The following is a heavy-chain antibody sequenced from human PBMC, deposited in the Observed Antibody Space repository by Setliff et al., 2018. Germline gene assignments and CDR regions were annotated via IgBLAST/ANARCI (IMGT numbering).Heavy chain of an antibody. CDR3: AKDTGYYFDY. J-gene: IGHJ4*02. CDR1: GFTFSSYA. V-gene: IGHV3-23*01. Sequence: GESLKISCAASGFTFSSYAITWVRQAPGKGLEWVSAISGSGAISYADSVKGRFTVSRDNSKNTLYLQMNSLRGEDTAVYYCAKDTGYYFDYWGQGTLVTVSS. D-gene: IGHD4-4*01. CDR2: ISGSGAI.